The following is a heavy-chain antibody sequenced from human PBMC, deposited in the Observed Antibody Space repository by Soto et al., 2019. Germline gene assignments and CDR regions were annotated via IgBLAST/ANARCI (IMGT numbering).Heavy chain of an antibody. V-gene: IGHV1-2*02. CDR3: ARDNISSGEGYSDFAY. J-gene: IGHJ4*02. CDR1: GYTFTGYY. Sequence: GASVKVSCKASGYTFTGYYMHWVRQAPGQGLEWMGWINPNSGGTNYAQKFQGRVTMTRDTSISTAYMELSRLRSDDTAVYYCARDNISSGEGYSDFAYWGQGTPVTVSS. D-gene: IGHD2-15*01. CDR2: INPNSGGT.